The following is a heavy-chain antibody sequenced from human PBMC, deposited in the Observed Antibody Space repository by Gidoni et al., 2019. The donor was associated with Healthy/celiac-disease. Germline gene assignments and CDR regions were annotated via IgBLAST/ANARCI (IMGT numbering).Heavy chain of an antibody. D-gene: IGHD2-2*01. CDR1: GFTFSSYA. CDR3: AREVVVVVPAAKRDYYYGMDV. V-gene: IGHV3-30-3*01. J-gene: IGHJ6*02. CDR2: ISYDGSNK. Sequence: QVQLVESGGGVVQPGRSLRLSCAASGFTFSSYAMHWVRQAPGKGLEWVAVISYDGSNKYYADSVKGRFTISRDNSKNTLYLQMNSLRAEDTAVYYCAREVVVVVPAAKRDYYYGMDVWGQGTTVTVSS.